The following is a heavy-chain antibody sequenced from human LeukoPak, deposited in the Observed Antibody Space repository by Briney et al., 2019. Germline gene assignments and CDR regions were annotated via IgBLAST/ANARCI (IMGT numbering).Heavy chain of an antibody. D-gene: IGHD1-26*01. V-gene: IGHV3-48*01. CDR3: ARGGTLTKH. CDR1: GFTFSSYS. CDR2: ISSSSSTI. Sequence: PGGSLRLSCAASGFTFSSYSMNWVRQAPGKGLEWVSYISSSSSTIYYADSVKGRFTISRDNAKNPLYLQMNSLRAEDTAVYYCARGGTLTKHWGQGTLVTVSS. J-gene: IGHJ1*01.